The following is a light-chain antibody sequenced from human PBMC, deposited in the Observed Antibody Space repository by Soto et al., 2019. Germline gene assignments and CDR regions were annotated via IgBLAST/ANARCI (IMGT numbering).Light chain of an antibody. Sequence: DIQMTQSPSTLSASVGDRVTITCRAGQSISNLLAWYQQKPGRAPKLLIFKASSLESGVPSRSSGSGSGTEFTLTISSLQPDDFATYYCQQYNTYWTFGQGTKVEIK. J-gene: IGKJ1*01. CDR1: QSISNL. CDR3: QQYNTYWT. V-gene: IGKV1-5*03. CDR2: KAS.